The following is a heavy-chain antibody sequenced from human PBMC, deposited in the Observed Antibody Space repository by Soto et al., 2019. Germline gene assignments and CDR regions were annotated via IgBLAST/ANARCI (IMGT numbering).Heavy chain of an antibody. CDR1: GYTFTSCY. V-gene: IGHV1-46*01. CDR2: INPSGGST. Sequence: QVQLVQSGAEVKKPGASVKVSCKASGYTFTSCYMHWVRQAPGQGLEWMGIINPSGGSTSYAQKFQGRVTMTRDTSTTTVYMELSSLRSEDTAGYYCAIPLVNQGGDAFDIWGQGTMVTVSS. CDR3: AIPLVNQGGDAFDI. J-gene: IGHJ3*02. D-gene: IGHD3-16*01.